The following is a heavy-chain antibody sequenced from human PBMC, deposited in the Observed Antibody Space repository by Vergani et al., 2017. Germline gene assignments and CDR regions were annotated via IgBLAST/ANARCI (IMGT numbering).Heavy chain of an antibody. CDR1: GFSFRGHG. Sequence: VHLVESGGGVVQPGRSLTLSCVASGFSFRGHGMHWVRQAPGKGLEWGAFIRNKAYGGTTEYAASVKGRFTISRDDSKRLAYLQLSGLKTEDTAVYFCSRGRGYSFGYSDYWGQGTLVTVSS. D-gene: IGHD5-18*01. CDR2: IRNKAYGGTT. J-gene: IGHJ4*02. CDR3: SRGRGYSFGYSDY. V-gene: IGHV3-49*04.